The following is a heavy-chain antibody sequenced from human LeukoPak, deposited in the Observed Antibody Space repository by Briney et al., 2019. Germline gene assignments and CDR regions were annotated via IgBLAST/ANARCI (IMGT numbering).Heavy chain of an antibody. CDR3: ARCEHAFEKGILFENWFDP. V-gene: IGHV1-69*06. J-gene: IGHJ5*02. CDR1: GGTFSSYA. D-gene: IGHD2-15*01. Sequence: ASVKVSCKASGGTFSSYAISWVRQAPGQGLEWMGGIIPIFGTANYAQKFQGRVTITADKSTSTAYMELSSLRSEDTAVYYCARCEHAFEKGILFENWFDPWGQGTLVTVSS. CDR2: IIPIFGTA.